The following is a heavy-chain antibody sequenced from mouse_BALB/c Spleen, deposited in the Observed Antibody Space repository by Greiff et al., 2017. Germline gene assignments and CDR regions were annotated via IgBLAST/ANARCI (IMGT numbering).Heavy chain of an antibody. CDR3: ARSDYYGSRAWFAY. CDR1: GYSITSDYA. CDR2: ISYSGST. Sequence: EVQLVESGPGLVKPSQSLSLTCTVTGYSITSDYAWNWIRQFPGNKLEWMGYISYSGSTSYNPSLKSRISITRDTSKNQFFLQLNSVTTEDTATYYCARSDYYGSRAWFAYWGQGTLVTVSA. D-gene: IGHD1-1*01. V-gene: IGHV3-2*02. J-gene: IGHJ3*01.